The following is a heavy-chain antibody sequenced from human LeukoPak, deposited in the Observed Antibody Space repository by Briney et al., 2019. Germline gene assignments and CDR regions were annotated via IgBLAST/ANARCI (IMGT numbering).Heavy chain of an antibody. D-gene: IGHD2-15*01. CDR1: GFTVSSTY. Sequence: PGGSLRLSCAASGFTVSSTYMSWVRQAPGKGLEWVSGISDSGGSTFYADSVKGRFTISRDNSRNTLYLQMNSLRAEDTAVYFCAKRRGYCSGGSCSIIGLDYWGQGTLVTVSS. CDR3: AKRRGYCSGGSCSIIGLDY. J-gene: IGHJ4*02. CDR2: ISDSGGST. V-gene: IGHV3-23*01.